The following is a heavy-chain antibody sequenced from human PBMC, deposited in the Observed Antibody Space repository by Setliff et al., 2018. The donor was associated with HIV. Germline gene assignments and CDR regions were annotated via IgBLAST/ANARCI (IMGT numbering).Heavy chain of an antibody. D-gene: IGHD3-10*01. CDR2: INHSGST. CDR1: GGSFSGYY. J-gene: IGHJ6*03. CDR3: ARGPRYGSGNYYYYYYYMDV. Sequence: SETLSLTCAVYGGSFSGYYWSWIRQPPGKGLEWIGEINHSGSTNYNPSLKSRVTISVDTSKNQFSLKLSSVTAADTAGYYCARGPRYGSGNYYYYYYYMDVWGKGTTVTVSS. V-gene: IGHV4-34*01.